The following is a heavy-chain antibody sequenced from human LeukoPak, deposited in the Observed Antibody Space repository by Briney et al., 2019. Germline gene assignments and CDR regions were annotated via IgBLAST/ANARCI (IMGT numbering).Heavy chain of an antibody. D-gene: IGHD4-11*01. CDR3: ARGTVTTWYYYYYYYMDV. CDR2: INQSGST. CDR1: GGSFSGYY. Sequence: SETLSLTCAVYGGSFSGYYWSWIRQPPGKGLEWIGEINQSGSTNYNPSLKSRVTISVDTSKNQFSLKLSSVTAADTAVYYCARGTVTTWYYYYYYYMDVWGKGTTVTVSS. V-gene: IGHV4-34*01. J-gene: IGHJ6*03.